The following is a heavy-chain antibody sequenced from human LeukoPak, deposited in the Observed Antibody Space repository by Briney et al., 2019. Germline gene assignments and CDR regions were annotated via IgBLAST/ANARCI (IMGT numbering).Heavy chain of an antibody. CDR3: ASGWYSYGLWAFDI. CDR2: IIHIFGTE. CDR1: GGTFSSYD. V-gene: IGHV1-69*05. Sequence: XVKVSCKASGGTFSSYDMSWVRQAPGKGLEWMGRIIHIFGTENYAQKLQGRVTITTDEYKSTAYMELSSLRSEDTAVYYCASGWYSYGLWAFDIWGQGTMVTVSS. J-gene: IGHJ3*02. D-gene: IGHD5-18*01.